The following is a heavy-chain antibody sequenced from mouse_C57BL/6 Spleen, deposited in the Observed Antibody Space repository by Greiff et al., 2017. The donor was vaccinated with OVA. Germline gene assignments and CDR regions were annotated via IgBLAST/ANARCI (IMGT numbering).Heavy chain of an antibody. J-gene: IGHJ1*03. V-gene: IGHV1-64*01. Sequence: VQLQQPGAELVKPGASVKLSCKASGYTFTSYWMHWVKQRPGQGLEWIGMIHPNSGSTNYNEKFKSKATLTVDKSSSTAYMQLSSLTSEDSAVYYCAREDITTVVADWYFDVWGTGTTVTVSS. CDR3: AREDITTVVADWYFDV. CDR1: GYTFTSYW. D-gene: IGHD1-1*01. CDR2: IHPNSGST.